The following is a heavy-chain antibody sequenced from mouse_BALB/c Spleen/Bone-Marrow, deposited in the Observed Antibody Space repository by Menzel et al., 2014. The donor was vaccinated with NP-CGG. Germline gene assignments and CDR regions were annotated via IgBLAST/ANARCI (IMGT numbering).Heavy chain of an antibody. V-gene: IGHV1S56*01. Sequence: VKVVESGPELVKPGASVRIPCKASGYTFTSYYIHWVKQRPGQGLEWIGWIYPGNVNTKYNEKFKGKATLTADKSSSTAYMQLSSLTSEDSAVYFCARDYGSSVFAYWGQGTLVTVSA. CDR3: ARDYGSSVFAY. CDR2: IYPGNVNT. J-gene: IGHJ3*01. CDR1: GYTFTSYY. D-gene: IGHD1-1*01.